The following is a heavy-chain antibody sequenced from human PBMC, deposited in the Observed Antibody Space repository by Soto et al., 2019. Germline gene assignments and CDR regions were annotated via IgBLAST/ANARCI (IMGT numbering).Heavy chain of an antibody. D-gene: IGHD2-15*01. CDR2: IYHSGNT. Sequence: SETLSLTCTVSGGSISSGGYYWSWIRQHPGRGLEWIGSIYHSGNTYYNPSLKSRVSISLDTSKNHFSLELTSVTAADTAVYYCARLKFAGRGSFDYWGRGTLVIVSS. CDR1: GGSISSGGYY. V-gene: IGHV4-39*02. J-gene: IGHJ4*02. CDR3: ARLKFAGRGSFDY.